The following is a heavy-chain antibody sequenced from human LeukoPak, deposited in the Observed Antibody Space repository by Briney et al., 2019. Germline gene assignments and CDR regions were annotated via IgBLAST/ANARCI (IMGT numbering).Heavy chain of an antibody. V-gene: IGHV3-48*03. CDR2: ITSSGSTI. J-gene: IGHJ3*02. CDR3: ARSDYDSSGYYHAFDI. Sequence: PGGSLRLSCAASGFTFSSYEMNWVRQAPGKGLEWVSYITSSGSTIYYADSVKGRFTVSRDNAKNSLYLQMNSLRAADTAVYYCARSDYDSSGYYHAFDIWGQGTMVTVSS. CDR1: GFTFSSYE. D-gene: IGHD3-22*01.